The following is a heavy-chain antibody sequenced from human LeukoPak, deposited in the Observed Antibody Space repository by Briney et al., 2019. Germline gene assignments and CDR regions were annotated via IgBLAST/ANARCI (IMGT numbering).Heavy chain of an antibody. V-gene: IGHV3-7*01. J-gene: IGHJ4*02. Sequence: PGGSLRLSCAASGFTFRNYWMGWVRQAPGKGLEWVANTKPDGSAEYYADSVRGRFTTSRDNANNLLYLQMNRLRAEDTAVYYCGRDGCLNTEFDFLGQGTLVTVSS. D-gene: IGHD3-16*01. CDR3: GRDGCLNTEFDF. CDR2: TKPDGSAE. CDR1: GFTFRNYW.